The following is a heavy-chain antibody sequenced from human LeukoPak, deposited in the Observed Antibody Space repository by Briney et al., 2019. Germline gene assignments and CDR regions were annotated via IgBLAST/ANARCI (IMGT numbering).Heavy chain of an antibody. Sequence: GGSLRLFCAASGFTFSSYEMNWVRQAPGKGLEWVSYISSSGSTIYYADSVKGRFTISRDNAKNSLYLQMNSLRAEDTAVYYCASENCSGGSCYSDYYYGMDVWGQGTTVTVSS. J-gene: IGHJ6*02. CDR2: ISSSGSTI. D-gene: IGHD2-15*01. CDR3: ASENCSGGSCYSDYYYGMDV. V-gene: IGHV3-48*03. CDR1: GFTFSSYE.